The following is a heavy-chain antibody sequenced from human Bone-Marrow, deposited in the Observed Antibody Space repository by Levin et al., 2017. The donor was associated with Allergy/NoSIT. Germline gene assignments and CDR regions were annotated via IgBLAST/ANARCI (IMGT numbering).Heavy chain of an antibody. V-gene: IGHV3-33*01. CDR1: GFTFSSYG. J-gene: IGHJ6*02. D-gene: IGHD3-10*01. CDR3: ARDPTVLLWFGELMTRSAYYYYYGMDV. Sequence: GGSLRLSCAASGFTFSSYGMHWVRQAPGKGLEWVAVIWYDGSNKYYADSVKGRFTISRDNSKNTLYLQMNSLRAEDTAVYYCARDPTVLLWFGELMTRSAYYYYYGMDVWGQGTTVTVSS. CDR2: IWYDGSNK.